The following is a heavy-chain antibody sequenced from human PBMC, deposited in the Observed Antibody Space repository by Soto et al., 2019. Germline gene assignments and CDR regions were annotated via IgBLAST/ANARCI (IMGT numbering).Heavy chain of an antibody. Sequence: QVQLVQSGAEVKKPGASVKVSCKASGYTFTSYGISWVRQAPGQGLEWMGWISAYNGNTNYAQKLQGRVTMTTDTSTSTASMELRSLRSDDTAVYYCARDHSTDYGDYVRSGNYFDYWGQGTLVTVSS. CDR2: ISAYNGNT. V-gene: IGHV1-18*01. D-gene: IGHD4-17*01. CDR3: ARDHSTDYGDYVRSGNYFDY. J-gene: IGHJ4*02. CDR1: GYTFTSYG.